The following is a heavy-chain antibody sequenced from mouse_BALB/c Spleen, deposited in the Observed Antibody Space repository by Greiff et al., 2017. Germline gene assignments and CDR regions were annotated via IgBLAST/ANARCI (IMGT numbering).Heavy chain of an antibody. D-gene: IGHD2-14*01. J-gene: IGHJ1*01. CDR2: IWSGGST. Sequence: QVQLKESGPGLVQPSQSLSITCTVSGFSLTNYGIHWVRQSPGKGLEWLGVIWSGGSTDYNAAFISRLSISKDNSKSQVFFKMNSLQANDTAIYYCDRFRYDGVWYFDVWGAGTTVTVSS. CDR3: DRFRYDGVWYFDV. V-gene: IGHV2-2*02. CDR1: GFSLTNYG.